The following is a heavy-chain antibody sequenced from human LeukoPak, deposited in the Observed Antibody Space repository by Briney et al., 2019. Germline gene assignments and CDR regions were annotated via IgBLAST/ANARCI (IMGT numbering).Heavy chain of an antibody. V-gene: IGHV3-48*04. D-gene: IGHD1-7*01. CDR3: ARDRLFGNLPDY. CDR2: ISSSGSSI. Sequence: HPGGSLRLSCAASGFTFSSYSMNWVRQAPGKGLEWISYISSSGSSISYADSVKGRFTISRDNAKNSLNLQMNSLRAEDTAVYYCARDRLFGNLPDYWGQGTLVTVSS. CDR1: GFTFSSYS. J-gene: IGHJ4*02.